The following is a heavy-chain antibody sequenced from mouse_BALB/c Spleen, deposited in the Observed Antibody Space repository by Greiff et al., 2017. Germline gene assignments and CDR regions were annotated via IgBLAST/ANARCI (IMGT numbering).Heavy chain of an antibody. V-gene: IGHV2-9-2*01. CDR3: VRGVADGYYAWFAY. CDR1: GFSLTSYD. D-gene: IGHD2-3*01. CDR2: IWTGGGT. J-gene: IGHJ3*01. Sequence: LVESGPGLVAPSQSLSITCTVSGFSLTSYDISWIRQPPGKGLEWLGVIWTGGGTNYNSAFMSRLSISKDNSKSQVFLKMNSLQTDDTAIYYCVRGVADGYYAWFAYWGQGTLVTVSA.